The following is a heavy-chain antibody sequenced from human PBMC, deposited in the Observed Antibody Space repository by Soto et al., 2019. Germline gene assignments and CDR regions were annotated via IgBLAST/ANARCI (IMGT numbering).Heavy chain of an antibody. D-gene: IGHD5-12*01. CDR3: AINGYSGYDLGYYYYGMDV. V-gene: IGHV1-18*04. Sequence: QVQLVQSGAEVKKPGASVTVSCKASGYTFTSYGISWVRQAPGQGLEWMGWISAYNGNTNYAQKLQGRVTMTTDTSTSTAYMERRSLRSDDTAVYYCAINGYSGYDLGYYYYGMDVWGQGTTVTVSS. CDR1: GYTFTSYG. CDR2: ISAYNGNT. J-gene: IGHJ6*02.